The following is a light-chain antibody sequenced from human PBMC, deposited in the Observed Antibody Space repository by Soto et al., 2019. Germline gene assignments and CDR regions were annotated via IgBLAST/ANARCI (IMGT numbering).Light chain of an antibody. CDR1: QSVSSN. V-gene: IGKV3-15*01. CDR2: GAS. Sequence: EIVMTQSPATLSVSPGERATLSCRASQSVSSNLAWYQHRPGQAPRLLIYGASTGATGVPARFSGSGSGTDFSLTISRLEPEDFAVYYCQQYGVSPRTFGQGTKVDIK. CDR3: QQYGVSPRT. J-gene: IGKJ1*01.